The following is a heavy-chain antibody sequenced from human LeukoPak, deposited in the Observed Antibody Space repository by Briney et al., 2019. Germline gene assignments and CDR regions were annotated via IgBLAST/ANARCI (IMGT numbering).Heavy chain of an antibody. D-gene: IGHD1-14*01. V-gene: IGHV4-34*01. CDR2: INHSGSN. CDR1: GGSFSGYY. J-gene: IGHJ5*02. Sequence: SETLSLTCAVYGGSFSGYYWSWIRQPPGKGLEWIGEINHSGSNNYNPSLKSRVTISVDTSKNQFSLKLSSVTAADTAVYYCARGGNGITGTTGYNWFDPWGQGTLVTVSS. CDR3: ARGGNGITGTTGYNWFDP.